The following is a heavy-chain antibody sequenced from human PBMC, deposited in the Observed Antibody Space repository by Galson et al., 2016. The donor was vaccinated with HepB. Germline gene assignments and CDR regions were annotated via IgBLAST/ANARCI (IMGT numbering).Heavy chain of an antibody. CDR3: ARGGGITMIRGVMPGWFDP. CDR2: ISSTSSYI. Sequence: SLRLSCAASGFTFSTYSMHWVRQAPGKGLEWVSAISSTSSYIYYADSVKGRFTISRDNAKNSLYLQMNSLRAEDTAVYYCARGGGITMIRGVMPGWFDPWGQGTLVTVSS. D-gene: IGHD3-10*01. CDR1: GFTFSTYS. J-gene: IGHJ5*02. V-gene: IGHV3-21*01.